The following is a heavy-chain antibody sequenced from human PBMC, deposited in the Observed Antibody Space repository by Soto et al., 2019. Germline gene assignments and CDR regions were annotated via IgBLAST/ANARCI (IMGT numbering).Heavy chain of an antibody. Sequence: GGSLRLSCAASDFIFLDYAMTWVRQAPGKGLEWVSTISRDGSNTHYADSVKGRFTISRDNSKKTLYLEMSSLRGEDTAFYYCTKDPSTGYADHWGQGTLVTVSS. J-gene: IGHJ1*01. V-gene: IGHV3-23*01. CDR2: ISRDGSNT. D-gene: IGHD3-9*01. CDR1: DFIFLDYA. CDR3: TKDPSTGYADH.